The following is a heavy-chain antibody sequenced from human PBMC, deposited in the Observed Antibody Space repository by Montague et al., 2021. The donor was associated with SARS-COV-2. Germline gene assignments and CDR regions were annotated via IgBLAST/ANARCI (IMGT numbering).Heavy chain of an antibody. CDR3: ATDPGAFDI. J-gene: IGHJ3*02. V-gene: IGHV3-23*01. Sequence: SLRLSCAASGFTFSNYAMTWVHQAPGKGLEWVSVINRSGSTTYYTDSVKGRFTISRDNSKNTLYLQMNSLRGEDTAVYYCATDPGAFDIWGQGTMATVSS. CDR2: INRSGSTT. CDR1: GFTFSNYA.